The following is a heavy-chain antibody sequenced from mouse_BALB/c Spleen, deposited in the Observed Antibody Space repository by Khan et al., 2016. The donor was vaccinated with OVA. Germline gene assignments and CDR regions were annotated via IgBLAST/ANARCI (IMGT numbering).Heavy chain of an antibody. V-gene: IGHV1-77*01. CDR2: ISPGSGDT. D-gene: IGHD1-2*01. Sequence: QVQLQQSGAELARPGASVKLYCKASGYTFTDYYINWVKQRTGQGLEWIGEISPGSGDTYYNEKFKGKATLTADKSSSTAYMQLSSLTSEASAVYFCARRNYFGYTFAYWGQGTLVTVSA. CDR1: GYTFTDYY. CDR3: ARRNYFGYTFAY. J-gene: IGHJ3*01.